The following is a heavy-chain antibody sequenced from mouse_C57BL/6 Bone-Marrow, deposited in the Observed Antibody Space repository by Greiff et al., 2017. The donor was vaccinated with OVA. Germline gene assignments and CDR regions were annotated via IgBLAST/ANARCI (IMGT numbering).Heavy chain of an antibody. J-gene: IGHJ3*01. CDR2: INPSNGGT. Sequence: QVQLQQPGPELVKPGASVKLSCKASGYTFTSYWMHWVKQRPGQGLEWIGNINPSNGGTNYNEKFKSKATLTVDKSSSTAYMQLSSLTSEDSAVYYCARKEEYDYDGAWFAYWGQGTLVTVSA. D-gene: IGHD2-4*01. CDR1: GYTFTSYW. V-gene: IGHV1-53*01. CDR3: ARKEEYDYDGAWFAY.